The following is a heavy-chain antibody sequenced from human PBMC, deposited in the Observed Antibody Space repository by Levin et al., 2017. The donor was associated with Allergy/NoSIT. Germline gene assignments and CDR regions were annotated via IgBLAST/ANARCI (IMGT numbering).Heavy chain of an antibody. V-gene: IGHV3-30*18. D-gene: IGHD4-17*01. CDR2: ISYDGSNK. CDR1: GFTFSSYG. CDR3: AKDRTRVTTLWGIDV. Sequence: GGSLRLSCAASGFTFSSYGMHWVRQAPGKGLEWVAVISYDGSNKYYADSVKGRFTISRDNSKNTLYLQMNSLRAEETAVYYCAKDRTRVTTLWGIDVWGQGTTVTVSS. J-gene: IGHJ6*02.